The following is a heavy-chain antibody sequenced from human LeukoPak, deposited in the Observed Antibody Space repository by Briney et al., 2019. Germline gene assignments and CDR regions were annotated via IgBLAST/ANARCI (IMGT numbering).Heavy chain of an antibody. J-gene: IGHJ5*02. D-gene: IGHD3-22*01. Sequence: GGSLRLSCAASGFTFNSYAMTRVRQAPGKGLEWVSAISGGGVNTYYADSVKGRFTISRDNSKNMLYLQMNSLRAEDTAVYYCAKTLGYSGYFSPWGQGTLVTVSS. CDR1: GFTFNSYA. CDR2: ISGGGVNT. V-gene: IGHV3-23*01. CDR3: AKTLGYSGYFSP.